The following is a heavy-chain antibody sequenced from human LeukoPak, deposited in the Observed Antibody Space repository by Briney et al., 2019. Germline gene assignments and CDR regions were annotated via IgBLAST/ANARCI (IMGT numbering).Heavy chain of an antibody. Sequence: GRSLRLSCAASGFSFSSYGMHWVREAPGKGLEWGAVISYDGNKEYYVDSVKGRFTISRDNSKNMLYLQMDSLRAEDTAVYHCARERATSTSTWSFDYWGQGTLVTVSS. V-gene: IGHV3-30*03. CDR1: GFSFSSYG. J-gene: IGHJ4*02. CDR2: ISYDGNKE. D-gene: IGHD2-2*01. CDR3: ARERATSTSTWSFDY.